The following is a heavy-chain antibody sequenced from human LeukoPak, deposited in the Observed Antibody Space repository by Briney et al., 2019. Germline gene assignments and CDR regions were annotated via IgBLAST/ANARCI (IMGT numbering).Heavy chain of an antibody. CDR1: GFTFSRYW. CDR3: ARATHLYYYDSSGYNDY. CDR2: LNGDGSST. V-gene: IGHV3-74*01. J-gene: IGHJ4*02. D-gene: IGHD3-22*01. Sequence: GGSLRLSCAASGFTFSRYWMHWVRQAPGKGLVWVSRLNGDGSSTDYADSVKGRFTVSRDNAKNTLYLQMNSLRAEDTAVYYCARATHLYYYDSSGYNDYWGQGTLVTVSS.